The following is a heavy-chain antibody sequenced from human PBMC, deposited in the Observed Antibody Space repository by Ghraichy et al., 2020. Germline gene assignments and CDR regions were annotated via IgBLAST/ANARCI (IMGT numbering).Heavy chain of an antibody. CDR2: TRNKANSYTT. D-gene: IGHD1-26*01. J-gene: IGHJ3*02. CDR3: ARGGATTQLSAFDI. CDR1: GFTFSDHY. V-gene: IGHV3-72*01. Sequence: GESLNISCAASGFTFSDHYMDWVRQAPGKGLEWVGRTRNKANSYTTEYAASVKGRFTISRDDSKNSLYLQMNSLKTEDTAVYYCARGGATTQLSAFDIWGQGTMVTVSS.